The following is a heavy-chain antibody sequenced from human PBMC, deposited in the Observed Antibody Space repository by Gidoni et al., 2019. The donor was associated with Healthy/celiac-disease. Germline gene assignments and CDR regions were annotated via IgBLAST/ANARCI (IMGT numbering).Heavy chain of an antibody. J-gene: IGHJ5*02. D-gene: IGHD3-3*01. Sequence: QVQLVQSGAEVKKPGASVKVSCKASGYTFTSYGISWVRQAPGQGLEWMGWISAYNGNTNYAQKLQGRVTMTPDTSTSTAYMELRSLRSDDTAVYYCARPGLAADFWSGPHGNWFDPWGQGTLVTVSS. CDR2: ISAYNGNT. CDR1: GYTFTSYG. V-gene: IGHV1-18*01. CDR3: ARPGLAADFWSGPHGNWFDP.